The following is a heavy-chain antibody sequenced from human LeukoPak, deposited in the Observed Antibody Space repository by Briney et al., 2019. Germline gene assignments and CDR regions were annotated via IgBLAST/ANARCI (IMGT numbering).Heavy chain of an antibody. CDR1: GYTFIDYY. J-gene: IGHJ3*02. CDR3: ARSGSRGRSYDDAFDI. CDR2: INTNSGGT. D-gene: IGHD3-16*01. V-gene: IGHV1-2*02. Sequence: WASVKVSCKASGYTFIDYYIHWVRQTPGQGLEWLGWINTNSGGTNYAQKVQVRVNLIRETSINTAYMELSRLTSDDTALYYCARSGSRGRSYDDAFDIWGQGTMVTVSS.